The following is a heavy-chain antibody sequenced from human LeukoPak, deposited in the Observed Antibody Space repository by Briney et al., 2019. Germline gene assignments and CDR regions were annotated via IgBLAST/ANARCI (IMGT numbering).Heavy chain of an antibody. CDR2: INHSGST. CDR1: GGSFSGYY. J-gene: IGHJ6*02. CDR3: ARDPTYCSGGSCYGMDV. V-gene: IGHV4-34*01. Sequence: SETLSLTCAVYGGSFSGYYWSWIRQPPGKGLEWIGEINHSGSTNYNPSLKSRVTISVDTSKNQFSLKLSSVTAADTAVYYCARDPTYCSGGSCYGMDVWGQGTTVTVSS. D-gene: IGHD2-15*01.